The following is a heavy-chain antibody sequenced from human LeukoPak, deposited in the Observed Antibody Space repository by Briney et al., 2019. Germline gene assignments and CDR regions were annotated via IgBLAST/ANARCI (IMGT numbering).Heavy chain of an antibody. V-gene: IGHV4-39*01. J-gene: IGHJ3*02. CDR3: ARPLYSGSYPDAFDI. Sequence: PSQTLSLTCTVSGNSISSGDYYWSWIRQPPGKGLEWIGSIYYSGSTYYNPSLKSRVTISVDTSKNQFSLKLSSVTAADTAVYYCARPLYSGSYPDAFDIWGQGTMVTVSS. D-gene: IGHD1-26*01. CDR2: IYYSGST. CDR1: GNSISSGDYY.